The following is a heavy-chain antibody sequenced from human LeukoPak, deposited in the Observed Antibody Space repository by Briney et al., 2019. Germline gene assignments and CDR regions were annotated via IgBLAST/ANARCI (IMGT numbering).Heavy chain of an antibody. D-gene: IGHD2-21*02. V-gene: IGHV4-61*01. CDR2: IYYSGST. Sequence: SQTLSLTCSVSGGSITSANYFWSWIRQPPGEGLEWIGYIYYSGSTNYNPSLKSRVTISVDTSKNQFSLKLSSVTAADTAVYYCARAYCGGDCYIDAFDIWGQGTMVTVSS. CDR1: GGSITSANYF. CDR3: ARAYCGGDCYIDAFDI. J-gene: IGHJ3*02.